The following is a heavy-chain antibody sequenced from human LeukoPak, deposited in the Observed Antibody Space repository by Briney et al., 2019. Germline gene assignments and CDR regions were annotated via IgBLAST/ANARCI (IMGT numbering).Heavy chain of an antibody. CDR1: GGSIISGGYY. J-gene: IGHJ5*02. V-gene: IGHV4-31*03. CDR2: IYYSGST. CDR3: ARDARLSWSAYQSSPSDNLFDP. D-gene: IGHD3-3*01. Sequence: SETLSLTCTVSGGSIISGGYYWSWIRQHPGRGLEWIGHIYYSGSTVYNPSLKSRVTISVDTSKNQFSLKLTSVTAAATAVYYCARDARLSWSAYQSSPSDNLFDPWGQGTLVTVSS.